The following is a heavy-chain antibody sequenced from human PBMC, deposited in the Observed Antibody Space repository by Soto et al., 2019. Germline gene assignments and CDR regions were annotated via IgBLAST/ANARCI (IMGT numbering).Heavy chain of an antibody. Sequence: LSLTCTVSGGSISSGGYYWSWIRQHPGKGLEWIGYIYYSGSTYYNPSLKSRVTISVDTSKNQFSLKLSSVTAADTAVYYCARKRPAYNWFDPWGQGTLVTVSS. CDR1: GGSISSGGYY. V-gene: IGHV4-31*03. J-gene: IGHJ5*02. CDR2: IYYSGST. CDR3: ARKRPAYNWFDP. D-gene: IGHD1-1*01.